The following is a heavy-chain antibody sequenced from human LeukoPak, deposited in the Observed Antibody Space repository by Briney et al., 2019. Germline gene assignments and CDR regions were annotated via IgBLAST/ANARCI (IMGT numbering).Heavy chain of an antibody. J-gene: IGHJ6*03. CDR2: ITTSGATT. V-gene: IGHV3-NL1*01. D-gene: IGHD5-18*01. CDR1: GFTFSDHF. CDR3: ARDPWLGSSYGFDYQYYMDV. Sequence: QPGGSLRLSCAASGFTFSDHFLDWVRQAPGKGLEWVSFITTSGATTSYADSVKGRFTISRDNSKNTVYLQMNSLKPEDTAVCFCARDPWLGSSYGFDYQYYMDVWGKGTTVTVSS.